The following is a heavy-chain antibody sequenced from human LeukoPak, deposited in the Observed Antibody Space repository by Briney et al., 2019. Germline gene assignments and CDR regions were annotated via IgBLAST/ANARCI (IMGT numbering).Heavy chain of an antibody. J-gene: IGHJ4*02. CDR2: VYHSGST. Sequence: SGTLSLTCAVSGGSISSSNWWSWVRQPPGKGLEWIGEVYHSGSTNYNPSLKSRVTISVDKSKNQFSLKLSSVTAADTAVYYCASESNYGDYGNFDYWGQGTLVTVSS. CDR1: GGSISSSNW. CDR3: ASESNYGDYGNFDY. V-gene: IGHV4-4*02. D-gene: IGHD4-17*01.